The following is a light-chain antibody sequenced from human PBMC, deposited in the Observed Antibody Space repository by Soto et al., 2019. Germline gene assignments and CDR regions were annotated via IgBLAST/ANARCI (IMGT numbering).Light chain of an antibody. Sequence: DIVMTQTPDSLAVSLGERATINCKSSQSVLYNSNNDSYLTWYQQKPGQPPKLLIYWASTRESGVPDRFSGSGSGTDFTLTISSLQAEDVAVYYCQQYYSTPQTFGQGTKVDIK. V-gene: IGKV4-1*01. CDR3: QQYYSTPQT. J-gene: IGKJ1*01. CDR2: WAS. CDR1: QSVLYNSNNDSY.